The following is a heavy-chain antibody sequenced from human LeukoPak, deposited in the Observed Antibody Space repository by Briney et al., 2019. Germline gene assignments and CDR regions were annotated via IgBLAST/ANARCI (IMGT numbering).Heavy chain of an antibody. J-gene: IGHJ4*02. CDR1: GVSINSYY. CDR3: ARQDYGDHLFDY. V-gene: IGHV4-59*08. Sequence: SETLSLTCTVSGVSINSYYWSWIREPPGKGLEWIGYIYYSGSTNCNPSLKSRVTISVDTSKNQFSLNLRSVTAADTAVFYCARQDYGDHLFDYWGQGSLVTVSS. D-gene: IGHD4-17*01. CDR2: IYYSGST.